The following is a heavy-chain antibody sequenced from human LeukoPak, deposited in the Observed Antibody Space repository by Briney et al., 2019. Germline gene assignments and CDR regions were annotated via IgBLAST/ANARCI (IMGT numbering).Heavy chain of an antibody. Sequence: PSETLSLTCAVYGGSFSAYHWSWIRQSPGKGLEWIGEIIHSGSTYYNPSLKSRVTISVDTSKNQFSLKLSSVTAADTAVYYCTRRRILQYFDWSSRKTDAFDIWGQGTMVTVSS. V-gene: IGHV4-34*12. D-gene: IGHD3-9*01. CDR1: GGSFSAYH. CDR2: IIHSGST. J-gene: IGHJ3*02. CDR3: TRRRILQYFDWSSRKTDAFDI.